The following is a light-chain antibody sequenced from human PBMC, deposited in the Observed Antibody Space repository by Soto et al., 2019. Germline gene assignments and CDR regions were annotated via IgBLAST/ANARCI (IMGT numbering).Light chain of an antibody. CDR1: QRVSSK. CDR2: GAS. J-gene: IGKJ4*01. CDR3: QQYNNWPPGT. Sequence: EIVMTQSPATLSVSPGERATLSCRASQRVSSKLAWYQQKPGQAPRLLIYGASTRATGIPARFSGSGSGTEFTLTISSLQSEDFAVYYCQQYNNWPPGTFGGGTKVEIK. V-gene: IGKV3-15*01.